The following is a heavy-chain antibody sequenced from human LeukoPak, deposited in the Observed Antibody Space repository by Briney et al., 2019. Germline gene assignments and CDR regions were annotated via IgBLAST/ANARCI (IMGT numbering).Heavy chain of an antibody. CDR2: ISSSSSTV. D-gene: IGHD5-12*01. CDR1: GFTFSDYS. V-gene: IGHV3-48*04. J-gene: IGHJ4*02. Sequence: GGSLRLSCAASGFTFSDYSMNWVRQAPGKGLEWVSYISSSSSTVYYADSVKGRFTMSRDNARNSLYLQMNSLRAEDTALYYCVRGKYPGYDNAGEYWGQGTLVTVSS. CDR3: VRGKYPGYDNAGEY.